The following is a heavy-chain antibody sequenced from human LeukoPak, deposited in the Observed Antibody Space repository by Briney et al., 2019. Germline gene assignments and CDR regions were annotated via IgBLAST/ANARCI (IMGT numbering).Heavy chain of an antibody. CDR3: ARDLPYDSNGRDPFDY. CDR2: ISSSSTYI. Sequence: GGSLRLSCAASGFTFSTYNMNWVRQAPGKGLEWVSFISSSSTYIHYADSVKGRFTISRDNAKNSLCLQMNSLRAEDTAVYYCARDLPYDSNGRDPFDYWGQGTLVTVSS. V-gene: IGHV3-21*01. J-gene: IGHJ4*02. D-gene: IGHD3-22*01. CDR1: GFTFSTYN.